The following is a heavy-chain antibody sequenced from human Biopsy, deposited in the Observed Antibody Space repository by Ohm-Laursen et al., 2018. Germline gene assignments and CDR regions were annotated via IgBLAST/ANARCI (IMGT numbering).Heavy chain of an antibody. D-gene: IGHD1/OR15-1a*01. V-gene: IGHV3-66*01. Sequence: SLRLSCAASGLTVYNNYMTWVRQAPGKGLEWVSLIYSGGDTRYADSVKGRFTISRDSSKNTLYLQMTSLRAEDTAVYFCVRGWWNRSSLFLDHWGQGPLVTVSS. CDR1: GLTVYNNY. CDR2: IYSGGDT. J-gene: IGHJ4*02. CDR3: VRGWWNRSSLFLDH.